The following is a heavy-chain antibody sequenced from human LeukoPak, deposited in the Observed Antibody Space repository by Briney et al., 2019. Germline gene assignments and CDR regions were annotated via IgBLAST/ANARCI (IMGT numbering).Heavy chain of an antibody. Sequence: SETLSLTCTVSGGSISSYYWSWIRQPAGKGLEWIGEINNSGSTNCNPSLKSRVTVSVDTSKNQFSLKLTSVTAADTAVYYCARARGTVGIDYWGQGTLVTVSS. CDR3: ARARGTVGIDY. J-gene: IGHJ4*02. CDR2: INNSGST. D-gene: IGHD1-26*01. CDR1: GGSISSYY. V-gene: IGHV4-34*01.